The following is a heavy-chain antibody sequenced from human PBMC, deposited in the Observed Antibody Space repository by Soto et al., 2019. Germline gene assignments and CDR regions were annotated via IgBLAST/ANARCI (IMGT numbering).Heavy chain of an antibody. CDR3: ASKKLELAPFDY. V-gene: IGHV1-69*13. D-gene: IGHD1-7*01. CDR1: GGTFSSYA. Sequence: SVKVSCKASGGTFSSYAISWVRQAPGQGLEWMGGIIPIFGTANYAQKFQGRVTITADESTSTAYMELSSLRSEDTAVYYCASKKLELAPFDYWGQGTLVTVSS. CDR2: IIPIFGTA. J-gene: IGHJ4*02.